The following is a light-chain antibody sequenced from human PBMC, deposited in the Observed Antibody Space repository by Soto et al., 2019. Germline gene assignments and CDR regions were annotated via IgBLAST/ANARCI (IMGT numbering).Light chain of an antibody. V-gene: IGKV3-15*01. CDR1: QSVSSN. Sequence: EIVMTQSPATLSVSPGERATLSCRASQSVSSNLAWYQQKPGQAPRLLIYGASTRATGIPARFSGSGSGTAITLTINSLQSEDFAVYYCQQYNNWLSLTFGGGTKVEIK. CDR3: QQYNNWLSLT. CDR2: GAS. J-gene: IGKJ4*01.